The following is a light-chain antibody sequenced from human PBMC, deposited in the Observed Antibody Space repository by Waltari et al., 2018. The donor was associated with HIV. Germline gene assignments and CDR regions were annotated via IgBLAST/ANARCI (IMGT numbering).Light chain of an antibody. CDR3: QSADSTGTYWV. V-gene: IGLV3-25*03. CDR2: RDK. Sequence: SYELTQPPSASVSPGQPARISCSGDALPPQYVFWYQQRPGQAPVMGIYRDKERPSGLPDRVSGTSAGKTVTLTISGVQEEDEADYYCQSADSTGTYWVFGGGTKLTVL. CDR1: ALPPQY. J-gene: IGLJ3*02.